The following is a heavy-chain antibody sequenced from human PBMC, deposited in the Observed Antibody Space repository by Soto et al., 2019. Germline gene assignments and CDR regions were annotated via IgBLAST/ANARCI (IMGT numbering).Heavy chain of an antibody. CDR3: ARDIVGATTDDF. CDR2: ISYDGSNK. D-gene: IGHD1-26*01. CDR1: GFTFSSYA. J-gene: IGHJ4*02. V-gene: IGHV3-30-3*01. Sequence: QVQLVESGGGVVQPGRSLRLSCAASGFTFSSYAMHWVRQAPGKGLEWVAVISYDGSNKYYADSVKGRFTISRDNSKNTRYLQMNSLRAEDTAVYYCARDIVGATTDDFWGQGTLVTVSS.